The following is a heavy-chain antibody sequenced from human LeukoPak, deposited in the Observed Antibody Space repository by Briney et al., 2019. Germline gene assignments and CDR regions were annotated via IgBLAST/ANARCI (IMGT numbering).Heavy chain of an antibody. CDR2: ISSSGSTI. V-gene: IGHV3-11*04. D-gene: IGHD5-18*01. CDR3: ARDRYSYGYKPYDY. CDR1: GFTFSDYY. Sequence: NPGGSLRLSCAASGFTFSDYYMSWIRQAPGKGLEWVSYISSSGSTIYYADSVKGRFTISRDNAKNSLYLQINSLRAEDTAVYYCARDRYSYGYKPYDYWGQGTLVTVSS. J-gene: IGHJ4*02.